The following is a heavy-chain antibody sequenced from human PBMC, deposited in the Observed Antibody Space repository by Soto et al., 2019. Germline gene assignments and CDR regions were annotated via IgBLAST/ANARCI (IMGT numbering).Heavy chain of an antibody. J-gene: IGHJ5*02. CDR2: ISHVGTT. D-gene: IGHD6-19*01. V-gene: IGHV4-39*01. CDR3: ARLPTGWPNWVDP. CDR1: GASLSIGPYT. Sequence: PSETLSLTCTVSGASLSIGPYTWGWIRQSPERGLEWIGTISHVGTTYYNASLENRVTISLDTSKKQFSLKLTSVAAADTAVYYCARLPTGWPNWVDPWGQGILVTVSS.